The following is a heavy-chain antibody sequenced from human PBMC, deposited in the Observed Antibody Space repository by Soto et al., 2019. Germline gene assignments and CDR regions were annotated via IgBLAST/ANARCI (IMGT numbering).Heavy chain of an antibody. D-gene: IGHD3-3*01. CDR3: ARLSYRITIFGVVIREGWFDP. J-gene: IGHJ5*02. V-gene: IGHV5-51*01. CDR2: IYPGDSDT. Sequence: GESLKISCKGSGYSFTSYWIGWVRQMPGKGLEWMGIIYPGDSDTRYSPSFQGQVTISADKSISTAYLQWSSLKASDTAMYYCARLSYRITIFGVVIREGWFDPWGQGTLVTVSS. CDR1: GYSFTSYW.